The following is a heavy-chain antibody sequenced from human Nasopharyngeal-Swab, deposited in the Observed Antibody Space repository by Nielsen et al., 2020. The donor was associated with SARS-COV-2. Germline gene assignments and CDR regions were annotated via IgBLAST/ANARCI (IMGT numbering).Heavy chain of an antibody. CDR1: GGSISSYY. CDR2: IYYSGST. CDR3: ARQEGENCSGGSCYYYYGMDV. D-gene: IGHD2-15*01. Sequence: SETLSLTCTVSGGSISSYYWSWIRQPPGKGLEWIGYIYYSGSTNYNPSLKSRVTISVDTSKNQFSLKLSSVTAADTAVYYCARQEGENCSGGSCYYYYGMDVWGQGTTATVSS. J-gene: IGHJ6*02. V-gene: IGHV4-59*08.